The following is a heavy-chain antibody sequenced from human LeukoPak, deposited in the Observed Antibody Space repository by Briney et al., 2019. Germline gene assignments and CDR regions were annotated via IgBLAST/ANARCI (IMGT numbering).Heavy chain of an antibody. CDR1: GSSVNSDQY. Sequence: SETLSLTCDVSGSSVNSDQYWGWMRHSPGAGLEWIGSVHQTGSPYYNPSLGSRVSLSIDSTKNSFSLRLTSVTAADTAVYYCAMLRLGELSLLANAYDIWGQGTMVIVS. D-gene: IGHD3-16*02. V-gene: IGHV4-38-2*01. CDR3: AMLRLGELSLLANAYDI. CDR2: VHQTGSP. J-gene: IGHJ3*02.